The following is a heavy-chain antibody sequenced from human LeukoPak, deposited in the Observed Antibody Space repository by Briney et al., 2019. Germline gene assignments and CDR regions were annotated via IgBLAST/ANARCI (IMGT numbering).Heavy chain of an antibody. J-gene: IGHJ6*03. Sequence: PGGSLRLSCAASGFTFSTFAMIWVRQPPGKGLEWVSSIFPSGGEIHYADSVKGRFTISRDNSKKTLYLQMNSLRAEDTAVYYCAREGRGSGSYRILYYYYYYMDVWGKGTTVTASS. CDR1: GFTFSTFA. CDR2: IFPSGGEI. D-gene: IGHD3-10*01. CDR3: AREGRGSGSYRILYYYYYYMDV. V-gene: IGHV3-23*01.